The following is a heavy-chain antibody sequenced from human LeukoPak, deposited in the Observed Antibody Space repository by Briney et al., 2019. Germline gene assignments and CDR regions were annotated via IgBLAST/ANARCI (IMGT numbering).Heavy chain of an antibody. CDR3: AILTSSIAALYYYYYMDV. CDR1: GYTFTGYY. CDR2: INPNSGGT. D-gene: IGHD6-6*01. Sequence: ASVKVSCKASGYTFTGYYMHWVRQAPGQGLEWMGWINPNSGGTNYAQKFQGRVTMTRDTSISTAYMELSRLRSDDTAVYYCAILTSSIAALYYYYYMDVWGKGTTVTVSS. J-gene: IGHJ6*03. V-gene: IGHV1-2*02.